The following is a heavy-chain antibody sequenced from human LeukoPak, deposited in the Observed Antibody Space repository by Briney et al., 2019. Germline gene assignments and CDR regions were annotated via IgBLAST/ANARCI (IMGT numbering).Heavy chain of an antibody. J-gene: IGHJ4*02. V-gene: IGHV3-23*01. Sequence: GGSLRLSCAASGFTFSSYAMSWVRQAPGKGLEWVSAISGSGGSTYYADSVKGRFTISRDNSKNTLYLQMNSLRAEDTAVYYCAKEGSGSYPDKYYFDYWGQGTLVTVFS. D-gene: IGHD1-26*01. CDR3: AKEGSGSYPDKYYFDY. CDR2: ISGSGGST. CDR1: GFTFSSYA.